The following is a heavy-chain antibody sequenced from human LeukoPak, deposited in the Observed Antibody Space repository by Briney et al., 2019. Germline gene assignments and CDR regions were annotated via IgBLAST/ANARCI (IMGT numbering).Heavy chain of an antibody. Sequence: PGRSLRLSCAASGFTFSSYAMHWVRQAPGKGLEWVANIKQDGSAKYYVDSVKGRSTISRDNAKNSLYLQMDSLRVEDTATYYCARWRGSTSERSDYWGQGTLVTVSS. CDR1: GFTFSSYA. D-gene: IGHD2-2*01. CDR3: ARWRGSTSERSDY. V-gene: IGHV3-7*01. CDR2: IKQDGSAK. J-gene: IGHJ4*02.